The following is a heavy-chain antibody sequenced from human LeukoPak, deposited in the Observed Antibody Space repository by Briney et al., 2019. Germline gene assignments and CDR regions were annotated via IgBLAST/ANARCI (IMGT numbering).Heavy chain of an antibody. CDR1: GATFNSYV. CDR3: ATSVAKGGGLEARRRSAKYMAV. Sequence: SVKVSCKASGATFNSYVFGWVRQAPGQGLEWMGGIIPVSGTANYAQKFQGRLTITTDESSRTAYMELRSLRFEDTAVYYCATSVAKGGGLEARRRSAKYMAVWGKGTTVRISS. V-gene: IGHV1-69*05. J-gene: IGHJ6*03. D-gene: IGHD6-6*01. CDR2: IIPVSGTA.